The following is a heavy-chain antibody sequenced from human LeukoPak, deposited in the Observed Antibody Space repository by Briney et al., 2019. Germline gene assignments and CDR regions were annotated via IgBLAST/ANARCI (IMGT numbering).Heavy chain of an antibody. Sequence: ASVKVSCKASGYTFTGYYMHWVRQAPGQGLEWMGRINPNSGGTNYAQKFQGRVTMTRDTSISTAYMELSRLRSDDTAVYYCARERIGYYDSSGYAFDIWGQGTMVPVSS. J-gene: IGHJ3*02. CDR2: INPNSGGT. V-gene: IGHV1-2*06. D-gene: IGHD3-22*01. CDR1: GYTFTGYY. CDR3: ARERIGYYDSSGYAFDI.